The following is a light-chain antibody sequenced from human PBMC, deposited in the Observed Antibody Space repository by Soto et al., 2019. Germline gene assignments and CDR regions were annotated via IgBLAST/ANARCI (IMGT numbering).Light chain of an antibody. CDR1: QRVSSN. CDR3: QQYNNWPPIS. V-gene: IGKV3-15*01. CDR2: GAS. Sequence: EIVMTQSPATLSVSPGERATLACRASQRVSSNLAWYQQKLVQAPRLLIYGASTRATGIPARFSGSGSVTEFTLPLCSLHSEDFAVYYCQQYNNWPPISFGQGTRLEIK. J-gene: IGKJ5*01.